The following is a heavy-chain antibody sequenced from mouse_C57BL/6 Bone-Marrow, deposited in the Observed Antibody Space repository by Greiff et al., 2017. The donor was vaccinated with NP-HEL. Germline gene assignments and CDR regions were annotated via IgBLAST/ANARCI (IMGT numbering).Heavy chain of an antibody. V-gene: IGHV2-5*01. CDR2: IWRGGST. Sequence: QVQLQQSGPGLVQPSQSLSITCTVSGFSLTSYGVHWVRQSPGKGLEWLGVIWRGGSTDYNAAFMSRLSITKDNSKSQVFFKMNSLQADDTAIYYCAKPMVTNLYYYAMDYWGQGTSVTVSS. J-gene: IGHJ4*01. CDR1: GFSLTSYG. D-gene: IGHD2-1*01. CDR3: AKPMVTNLYYYAMDY.